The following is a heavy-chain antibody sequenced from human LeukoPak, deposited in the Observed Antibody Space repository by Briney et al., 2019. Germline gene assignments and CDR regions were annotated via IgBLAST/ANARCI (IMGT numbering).Heavy chain of an antibody. CDR1: GFTFSSYA. CDR3: ARVDCSGGSCYLRPFDY. V-gene: IGHV3-30-3*01. J-gene: IGHJ4*02. D-gene: IGHD2-15*01. CDR2: ISYDGSNK. Sequence: GRSLRLSCAASGFTFSSYAMHWVRQAPGKGLEWVAVISYDGSNKYYADSVKGRFTSSRDNSKNTLYLQMNSLRAEDTTVYYCARVDCSGGSCYLRPFDYWGQGTLVTVSS.